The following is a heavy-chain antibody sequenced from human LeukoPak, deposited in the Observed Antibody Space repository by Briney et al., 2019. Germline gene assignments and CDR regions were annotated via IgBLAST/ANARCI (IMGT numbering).Heavy chain of an antibody. CDR2: IGTAGDT. Sequence: GGSLRLSCAASGFTFSNYDMHWVRQPTGKGLEWVSGIGTAGDTCSADSVKGRFTISRDNSKNTLYLQMNSLRAEDTAIYYCAKRDSSNMAYFDPWGQGTLVTVSS. CDR3: AKRDSSNMAYFDP. V-gene: IGHV3-13*04. D-gene: IGHD6-13*01. J-gene: IGHJ5*02. CDR1: GFTFSNYD.